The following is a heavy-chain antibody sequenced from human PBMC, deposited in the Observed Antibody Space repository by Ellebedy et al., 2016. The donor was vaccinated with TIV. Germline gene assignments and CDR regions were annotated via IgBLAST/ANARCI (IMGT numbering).Heavy chain of an antibody. CDR2: IDLADDK. Sequence: SGPTLVKPPQTLTLTCTFSGFSLSTTRVSVSWIRQPPGKALEWLARIDLADDKYFNTSLRTRLTIPKDTSKNQVVLTMTNMDPVDTATYYCARTDGSGWAFDSWGQGTLVTVSS. J-gene: IGHJ4*02. D-gene: IGHD6-19*01. CDR1: GFSLSTTRVS. CDR3: ARTDGSGWAFDS. V-gene: IGHV2-70*11.